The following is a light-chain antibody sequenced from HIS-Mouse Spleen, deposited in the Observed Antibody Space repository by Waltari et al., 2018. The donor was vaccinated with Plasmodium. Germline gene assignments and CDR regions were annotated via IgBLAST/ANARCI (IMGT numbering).Light chain of an antibody. J-gene: IGLJ2*01. CDR2: EGS. CDR1: SSDVGSYKL. V-gene: IGLV2-23*03. Sequence: QSALTQPASVSGSPGQSIPISCTGTSSDVGSYKLVSWYQQHRGKAPKLMIYEGSKRPSGVSNRFSGSKSGNTASLTISGLQAEDEADYYCCSYAGSSTFVVFGGGTKLTVL. CDR3: CSYAGSSTFVV.